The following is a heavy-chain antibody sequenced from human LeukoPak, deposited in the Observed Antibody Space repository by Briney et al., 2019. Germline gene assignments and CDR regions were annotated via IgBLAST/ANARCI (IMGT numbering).Heavy chain of an antibody. Sequence: PGGSLRLSCAASGFTFSSYEMNWVRQAPGKGLEWVSYISSSGSTIYYADSGKGRFTISRDNAKTSLYLQMNSLRAEDTAVYYCARDPYYGDYVVWGQGTLVTVSS. J-gene: IGHJ4*02. V-gene: IGHV3-48*03. CDR2: ISSSGSTI. CDR3: ARDPYYGDYVV. CDR1: GFTFSSYE. D-gene: IGHD4-17*01.